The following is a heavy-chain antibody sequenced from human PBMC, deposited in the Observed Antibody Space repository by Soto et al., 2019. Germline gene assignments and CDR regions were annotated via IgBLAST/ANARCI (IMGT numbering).Heavy chain of an antibody. Sequence: ASVKVSCKASGGTFSSYAISWVRQAPGQGLEWMGGIIPIFGTANYAQKFQGRVTITADESTSTAYMELSSLRSEDTAVYYCARSESGSGWYWGAFDIWGQGTMVTVSS. CDR1: GGTFSSYA. D-gene: IGHD6-19*01. CDR3: ARSESGSGWYWGAFDI. J-gene: IGHJ3*02. CDR2: IIPIFGTA. V-gene: IGHV1-69*13.